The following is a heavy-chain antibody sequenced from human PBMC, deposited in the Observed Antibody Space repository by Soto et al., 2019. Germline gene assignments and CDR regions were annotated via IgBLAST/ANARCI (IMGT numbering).Heavy chain of an antibody. CDR1: GGSISSGGYY. D-gene: IGHD6-13*01. Sequence: QVQLQESGPGLVKPSQTLSLTCTVSGGSISSGGYYWSWIRQHPGKGLEWIGYIYYSGRTYYNPSLNSRATISVDTSNNQFSLKLSSVTAADTAVYYCARDLRSRGSSWYYFDYWGQGTLVTVSS. CDR2: IYYSGRT. CDR3: ARDLRSRGSSWYYFDY. J-gene: IGHJ4*02. V-gene: IGHV4-31*03.